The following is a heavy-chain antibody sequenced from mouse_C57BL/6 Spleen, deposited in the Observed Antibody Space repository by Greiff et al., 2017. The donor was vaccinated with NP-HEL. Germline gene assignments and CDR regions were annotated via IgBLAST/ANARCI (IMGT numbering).Heavy chain of an antibody. V-gene: IGHV1-7*01. CDR1: GYTFTSYW. J-gene: IGHJ4*01. Sequence: VQLQQSGAELAKPGASVKLSCKASGYTFTSYWMHWVKQRPGQGLEWIGYINPSSGYTKYTQKFKDKDTFTADKSSSTAYLQLSSLTYEDSAVYYCARSGPRYWGQGTSVTVSS. CDR3: ARSGPRY. CDR2: INPSSGYT. D-gene: IGHD3-1*01.